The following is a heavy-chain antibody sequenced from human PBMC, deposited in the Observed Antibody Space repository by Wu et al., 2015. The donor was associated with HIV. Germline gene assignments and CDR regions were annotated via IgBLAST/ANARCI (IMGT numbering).Heavy chain of an antibody. CDR2: INPSGGST. CDR1: GYTFTSYY. J-gene: IGHJ6*02. Sequence: QVQLVQSGAEVKKPGASVKVSCKASGYTFTSYYMHWVRQAPGQGLEWMGIINPSGGSTSYAQKFQGRVTMTRDTSTSTVYMELSSLRSEDTAVYYCARDLIAAAGNPYYYYGMDVWGQGTTGHRLL. D-gene: IGHD6-13*01. CDR3: ARDLIAAAGNPYYYYGMDV. V-gene: IGHV1-46*01.